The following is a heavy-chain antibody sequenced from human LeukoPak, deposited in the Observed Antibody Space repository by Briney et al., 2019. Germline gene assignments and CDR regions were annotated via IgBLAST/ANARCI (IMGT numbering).Heavy chain of an antibody. CDR3: ARDEGYGGNSDY. Sequence: SVKVSCKASGYTFTSYAISWVRQAPGQGLEWMGRIIPILGIANYAQKFQGRVTITADKSTSTAYMELSSLRSEDTAVYYCARDEGYGGNSDYWGQGTLVTVSS. CDR2: IIPILGIA. J-gene: IGHJ4*02. D-gene: IGHD4-23*01. CDR1: GYTFTSYA. V-gene: IGHV1-69*04.